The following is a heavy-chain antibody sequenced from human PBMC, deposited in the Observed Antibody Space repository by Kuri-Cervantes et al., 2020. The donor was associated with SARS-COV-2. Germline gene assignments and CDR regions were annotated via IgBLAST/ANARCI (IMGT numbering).Heavy chain of an antibody. CDR1: GGSISSGSYY. V-gene: IGHV4-61*02. Sequence: SCTVSGGSISSGSYYWSWIRQPAGKGLEWIGRIYTSGSTNYNPSLKSRVTMSVDTSKNQFSLKLSSVTAADTAVYYCARGTKVATSEYYHYMDVWSKGTTVTVSS. CDR3: ARGTKVATSEYYHYMDV. J-gene: IGHJ6*03. D-gene: IGHD5-12*01. CDR2: IYTSGST.